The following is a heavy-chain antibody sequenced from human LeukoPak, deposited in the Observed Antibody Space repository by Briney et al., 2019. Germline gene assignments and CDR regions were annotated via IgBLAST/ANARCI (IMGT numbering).Heavy chain of an antibody. D-gene: IGHD3-22*01. CDR1: GGSISSYY. V-gene: IGHV4-59*01. CDR3: ARGPYYYDSSGYYYALHYFDY. J-gene: IGHJ4*02. Sequence: SETLSLTCTVSGGSISSYYWSWIRQPPGKGLEWIGYIYYSGSTNYNPSLKSRVTISVDTSKNQFSLKLSSVTAADTAVYYCARGPYYYDSSGYYYALHYFDYWGRGTLVTVPS. CDR2: IYYSGST.